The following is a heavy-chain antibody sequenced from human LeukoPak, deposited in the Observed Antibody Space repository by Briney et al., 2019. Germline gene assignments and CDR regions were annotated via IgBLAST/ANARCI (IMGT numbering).Heavy chain of an antibody. CDR1: GFTFSSYA. CDR3: ARESDDFWSGYYNGPFDY. V-gene: IGHV3-30-3*01. CDR2: ISYDGSNK. D-gene: IGHD3-3*01. J-gene: IGHJ4*02. Sequence: GGSLRLSCAASGFTFSSYAMHWVRQAPGKGLEWVAVISYDGSNKYYADSVKGRFTISRDNSKNTLYLQMNSLRAEDTAVYYCARESDDFWSGYYNGPFDYWGQGTPVTVSS.